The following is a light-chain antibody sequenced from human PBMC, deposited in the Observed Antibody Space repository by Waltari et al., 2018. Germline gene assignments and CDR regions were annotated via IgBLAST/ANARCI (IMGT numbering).Light chain of an antibody. CDR3: QQRSNWPPLT. Sequence: EVALTQSPATLSLSPGERATLSCRASQSVSNFLAWYQQKPGQAPRLLIYEASQRATGIPARFSGSGSGTDFTLTISSLEPEDFAVYYCQQRSNWPPLTFGGGTKVEIK. J-gene: IGKJ4*01. CDR1: QSVSNF. V-gene: IGKV3-11*01. CDR2: EAS.